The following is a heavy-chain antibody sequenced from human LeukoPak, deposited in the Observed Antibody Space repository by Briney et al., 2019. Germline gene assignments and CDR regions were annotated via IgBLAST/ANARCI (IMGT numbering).Heavy chain of an antibody. CDR3: ARGYMGAAGVFDT. V-gene: IGHV3-7*04. D-gene: IGHD6-25*01. CDR2: IKQDGSEK. J-gene: IGHJ3*02. Sequence: GRSLRLSCITSGFTFGDYGLSWVRQAPGKGLEWVANIKQDGSEKYYVDSVKGRFTIPRDNAKNSLYLQMNSLRAEDTAVYYCARGYMGAAGVFDTWGQGTMVTVSS. CDR1: GFTFGDYG.